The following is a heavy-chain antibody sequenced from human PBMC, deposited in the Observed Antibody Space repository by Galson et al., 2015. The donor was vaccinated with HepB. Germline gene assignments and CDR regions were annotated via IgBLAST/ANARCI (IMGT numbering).Heavy chain of an antibody. D-gene: IGHD3-10*01. Sequence: ETLSLTCTVSGGSISSYYWSWIRQPPGKGLEWIGYIYYSGSTNYNPSLKSRVTISVDTSKNQFSLKLSSVTAADTAVYYCARDRGGDPWYFDYWGQGTLVTVSS. V-gene: IGHV4-59*01. CDR3: ARDRGGDPWYFDY. CDR2: IYYSGST. J-gene: IGHJ4*02. CDR1: GGSISSYY.